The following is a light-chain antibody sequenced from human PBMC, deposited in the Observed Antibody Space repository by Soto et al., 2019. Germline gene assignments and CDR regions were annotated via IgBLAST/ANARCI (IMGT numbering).Light chain of an antibody. CDR1: QGIRNY. Sequence: DIQMTQSPSSLSASVGDRVTISCRASQGIRNYLAWYQQKPGKVPKFLIYAASTLQSGVQSRFSGSGSGTDVTLTISSRQPEDVAVYYWQKYNSAPFTFGPGTKVDLK. CDR2: AAS. CDR3: QKYNSAPFT. J-gene: IGKJ3*01. V-gene: IGKV1-27*01.